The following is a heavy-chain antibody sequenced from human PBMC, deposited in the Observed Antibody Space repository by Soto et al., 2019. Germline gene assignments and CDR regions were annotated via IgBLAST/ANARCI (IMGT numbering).Heavy chain of an antibody. J-gene: IGHJ4*02. CDR2: IYYSGST. D-gene: IGHD5-18*01. CDR3: AREGYSYGFDY. Sequence: SKTLSLTCTVSGGSISSYYWSWIRQPPGKGLEWIGYIYYSGSTNYNPSLKSRVTISVDTSKNQFSLKLSSVTAADTAVYYCAREGYSYGFDYWGQGTLVTVSS. V-gene: IGHV4-59*01. CDR1: GGSISSYY.